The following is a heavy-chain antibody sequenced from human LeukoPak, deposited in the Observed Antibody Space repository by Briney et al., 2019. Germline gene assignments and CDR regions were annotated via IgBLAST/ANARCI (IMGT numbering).Heavy chain of an antibody. J-gene: IGHJ5*02. Sequence: SETLSLTCTVSGGSISSYYWSWIRQPAGKGLEWIGRIYTSGSTNDNPSLKSRVTMSVDTSKNQFSLKLSSVTAADTAVYYCARGSRPPPYYDFWSGYYTAPNWFDLWGQGTLVTVSS. CDR3: ARGSRPPPYYDFWSGYYTAPNWFDL. CDR1: GGSISSYY. V-gene: IGHV4-4*07. CDR2: IYTSGST. D-gene: IGHD3-3*01.